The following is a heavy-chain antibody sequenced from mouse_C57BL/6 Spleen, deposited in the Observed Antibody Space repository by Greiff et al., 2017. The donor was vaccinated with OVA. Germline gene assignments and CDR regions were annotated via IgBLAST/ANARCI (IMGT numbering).Heavy chain of an antibody. CDR3: ARRPYYSNFYWYFDV. D-gene: IGHD2-5*01. CDR2: INPDSSTI. CDR1: GIDFSRYW. V-gene: IGHV4-1*01. Sequence: EVMLVESGGGLVQPGGSLKLSCAASGIDFSRYWMSWVRRAPGKGLEWIGEINPDSSTINYAPSLKDKFIISRDNAKNTLYLQMSKVRSEDTALYYCARRPYYSNFYWYFDVWGTGTTVTVSS. J-gene: IGHJ1*03.